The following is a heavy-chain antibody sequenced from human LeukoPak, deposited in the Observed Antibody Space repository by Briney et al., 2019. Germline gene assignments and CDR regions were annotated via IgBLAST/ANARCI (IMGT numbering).Heavy chain of an antibody. CDR2: INTNTGNP. CDR1: GYTFTSYA. V-gene: IGHV7-4-1*02. Sequence: ASVKVSCKASGYTFTSYAMNWVRQAPGQGLEWMGWINTNTGNPTYAQGFTGRFAFSLDTSVSTAYLQISSLKAEDTAVYYCARDTSEMMYYDSSGYYYRYFQHWGQGTLVTVSS. CDR3: ARDTSEMMYYDSSGYYYRYFQH. D-gene: IGHD3-22*01. J-gene: IGHJ1*01.